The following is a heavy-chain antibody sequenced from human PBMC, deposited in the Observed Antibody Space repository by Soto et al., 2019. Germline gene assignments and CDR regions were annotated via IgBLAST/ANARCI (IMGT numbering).Heavy chain of an antibody. CDR1: GFFFITYA. D-gene: IGHD6-19*01. J-gene: IGHJ4*02. Sequence: GGSLRLSCAASGFFFITYAAHWVRQAPGKGLEWVAVISNDETKKYFADSVKGRVSISRDSSKNPVYLQMDSLRAEDTAVYYCARSIAVAGLDYWGPGTLVTVSS. CDR2: ISNDETKK. CDR3: ARSIAVAGLDY. V-gene: IGHV3-30-3*01.